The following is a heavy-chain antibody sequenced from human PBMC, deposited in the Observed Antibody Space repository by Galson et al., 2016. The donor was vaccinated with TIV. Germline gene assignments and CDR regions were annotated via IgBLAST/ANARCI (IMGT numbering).Heavy chain of an antibody. J-gene: IGHJ3*01. CDR3: TRRKNYGGAAVDL. CDR2: IVGTGGTT. D-gene: IGHD4-23*01. V-gene: IGHV3-23*01. Sequence: SLRLSCAASGFTFSSYAMHWVRQAPGKGLEWVSGIVGTGGTTYYADSVKGRFSISRDNSKNTLYLQMNSLRGEDTALYYCTRRKNYGGAAVDLWGQWTLVTVSS. CDR1: GFTFSSYA.